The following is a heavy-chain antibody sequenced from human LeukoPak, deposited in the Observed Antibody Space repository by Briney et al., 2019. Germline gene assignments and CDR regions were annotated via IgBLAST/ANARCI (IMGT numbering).Heavy chain of an antibody. CDR1: GYTFDRYA. Sequence: ASVEVSCKASGYTFDRYALNWVRQAPGQGLGWMGWINTNTGNPTYAQGLTGRFLFSLDTSVSTTYLQINSLKAEDTAVYYCARVVYSSDRYWYFDLWGRGTLVTVSS. D-gene: IGHD6-19*01. J-gene: IGHJ2*01. CDR2: INTNTGNP. V-gene: IGHV7-4-1*02. CDR3: ARVVYSSDRYWYFDL.